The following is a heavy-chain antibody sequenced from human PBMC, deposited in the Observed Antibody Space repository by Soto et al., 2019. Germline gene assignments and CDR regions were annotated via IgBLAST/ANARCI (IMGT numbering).Heavy chain of an antibody. J-gene: IGHJ6*02. CDR2: TYYRSKWYN. D-gene: IGHD6-13*01. V-gene: IGHV6-1*01. Sequence: SQTLSLTCVISGDSVSSNSAAWNWIRQSPSRGLEWLGRTYYRSKWYNDYAVSVKSRITINPDTSKNQFSLHLNSVTPEDTAVFYCARGAAAGPRNYYYYYYAMGVWGQGTTVTVSS. CDR1: GDSVSSNSAA. CDR3: ARGAAAGPRNYYYYYYAMGV.